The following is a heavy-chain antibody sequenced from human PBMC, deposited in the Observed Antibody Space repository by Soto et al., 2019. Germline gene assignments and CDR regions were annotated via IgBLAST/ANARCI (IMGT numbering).Heavy chain of an antibody. CDR2: ISYDGSNK. D-gene: IGHD6-13*01. J-gene: IGHJ6*02. CDR1: GFTFSSYA. V-gene: IGHV3-30-3*01. CDR3: ARDGLAAAGRHYYYYYGMDV. Sequence: GGSLRLSCAASGFTFSSYAMHWVRQAPGKGLEWVAVISYDGSNKYYADSVKGRFTISRDNSKNTLYLQMNSLRAEDTAVYYCARDGLAAAGRHYYYYYGMDVWGQGTTVTVSS.